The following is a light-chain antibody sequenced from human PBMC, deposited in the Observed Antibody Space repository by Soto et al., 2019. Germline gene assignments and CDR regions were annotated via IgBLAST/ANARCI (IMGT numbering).Light chain of an antibody. CDR2: EGS. V-gene: IGLV2-23*01. CDR3: CSYAGRV. Sequence: QSLLTQPSSVSGSPGRSITLSCTGTSSDVGSYNLVSWYQQHPGKAPKLMIYEGSKRPSGVSNRFSGSKSGNTASLTISGLKAEDEADYYCCSYAGRVFGTGTKVTVL. CDR1: SSDVGSYNL. J-gene: IGLJ1*01.